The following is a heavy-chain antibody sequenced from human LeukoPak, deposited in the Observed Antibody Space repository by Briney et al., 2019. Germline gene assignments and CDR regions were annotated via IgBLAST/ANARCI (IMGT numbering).Heavy chain of an antibody. D-gene: IGHD4-23*01. CDR3: ARAVGTSRNFFDY. V-gene: IGHV4-39*07. CDR1: GGSISSSSYY. CDR2: INYSGST. Sequence: SETLSLTCTVSGGSISSSSYYWGWIRQPPGKGLEWIGSINYSGSTYYNPSLKSRVTISVDTSKNQFSLNLSSVTAADTAMYYCARAVGTSRNFFDYWGQGTLVTVSS. J-gene: IGHJ4*02.